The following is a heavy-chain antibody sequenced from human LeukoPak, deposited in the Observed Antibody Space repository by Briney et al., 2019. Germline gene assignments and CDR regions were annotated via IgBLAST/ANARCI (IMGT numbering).Heavy chain of an antibody. CDR3: ARCDDYGSVDY. CDR1: GFTFSSYW. Sequence: PGGSLRLSCAASGFTFSSYWMSWVRQAPGKGREWVANIKQDGSEKYYVDSVKGRFTISRDNAKTSLYLQMNSLRAEDTAVYYCARCDDYGSVDYWGQGTLVTVSS. J-gene: IGHJ4*02. CDR2: IKQDGSEK. D-gene: IGHD4-17*01. V-gene: IGHV3-7*01.